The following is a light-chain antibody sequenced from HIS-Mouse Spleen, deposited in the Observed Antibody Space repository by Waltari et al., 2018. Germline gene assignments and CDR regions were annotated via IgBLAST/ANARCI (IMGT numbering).Light chain of an antibody. J-gene: IGLJ3*02. V-gene: IGLV3-10*01. CDR2: EAS. CDR1: ALPKKY. CDR3: YSTDSSGNHSV. Sequence: SYDLTQPPSVSVSPGQTARITCSGDALPKKYAYWYQQKSGQAPVLVIYEASKRPSGIPERFSGSSSGTMAILTISGAQVDDEAYYYCYSTDSSGNHSVFGGGTKLTVL.